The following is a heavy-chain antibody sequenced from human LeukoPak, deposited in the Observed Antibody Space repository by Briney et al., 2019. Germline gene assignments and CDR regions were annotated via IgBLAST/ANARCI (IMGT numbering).Heavy chain of an antibody. CDR1: GYTFTGYY. Sequence: ASVKVSCKASGYTFTGYYIHWVRQAPGQGLEWMGRINPNSDGTDYAQRFQGRVTLTRDTSISTAYMDLSRLTSDDTAVYFCARVELITGPRYFASWGQGTLVTVSS. CDR3: ARVELITGPRYFAS. V-gene: IGHV1-2*06. CDR2: INPNSDGT. D-gene: IGHD3-22*01. J-gene: IGHJ4*02.